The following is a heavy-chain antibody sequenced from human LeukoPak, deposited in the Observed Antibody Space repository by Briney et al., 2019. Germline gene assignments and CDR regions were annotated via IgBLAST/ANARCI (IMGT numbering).Heavy chain of an antibody. D-gene: IGHD2-15*01. Sequence: SSETLSLTCTVSGGSISSYYWSWIRQPPGKGLEWIGYIDFSGSTNYNPSLKSRATISVDTSNNQFSLKLSSVTAADTAVYYCARAGGGAFDIWGQGIMVTVSS. CDR1: GGSISSYY. V-gene: IGHV4-59*01. J-gene: IGHJ3*02. CDR2: IDFSGST. CDR3: ARAGGGAFDI.